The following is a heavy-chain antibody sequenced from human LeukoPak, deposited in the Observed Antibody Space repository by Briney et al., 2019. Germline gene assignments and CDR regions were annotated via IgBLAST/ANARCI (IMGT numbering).Heavy chain of an antibody. CDR2: IYSGGST. D-gene: IGHD3-3*01. V-gene: IGHV3-53*01. Sequence: GGSLRLSCAASGFTVSSNYMSWVRQAPGKGLEWVSVIYSGGSTYYADSVKGRFTISRDNSKNTLYLQMNSLRAEDTAVYYCARVGRLEMSGYCSNDAFDIWGQGTMVTVSS. CDR1: GFTVSSNY. J-gene: IGHJ3*02. CDR3: ARVGRLEMSGYCSNDAFDI.